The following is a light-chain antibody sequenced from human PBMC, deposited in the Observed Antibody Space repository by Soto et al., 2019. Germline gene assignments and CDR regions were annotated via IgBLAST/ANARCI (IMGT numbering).Light chain of an antibody. CDR1: SSSIERNY. J-gene: IGLJ2*01. Sequence: QSVLTQPPSASGTPGQRVTISCSGPSSSIERNYVYWYQQLPRTSPRLLIYRNNKRPSGVPGRFSGSKSGTSASLAVSALRAEDEADYYCTVCADSLRSRLVGGGTKLTVL. CDR2: RNN. CDR3: TVCADSLRSRL. V-gene: IGLV1-47*01.